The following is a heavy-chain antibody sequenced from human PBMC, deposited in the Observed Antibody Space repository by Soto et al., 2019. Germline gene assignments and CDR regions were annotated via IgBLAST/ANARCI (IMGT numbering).Heavy chain of an antibody. CDR2: INAGNGNT. V-gene: IGHV1-3*01. D-gene: IGHD2-2*02. CDR1: GYTFTSYA. CDR3: ARDPPKYPSCSGTSCNSLYYYYYGMDV. Sequence: ASVKVSCKASGYTFTSYAMHWVRQAPGQRLEWMGWINAGNGNTKYSQKFQGRVTITRDTSASTAYMELSSLRSEDTAVYYCARDPPKYPSCSGTSCNSLYYYYYGMDVWGQGTTVTVSS. J-gene: IGHJ6*02.